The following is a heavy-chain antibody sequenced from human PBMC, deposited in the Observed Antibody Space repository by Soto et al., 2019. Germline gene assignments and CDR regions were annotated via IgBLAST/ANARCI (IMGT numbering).Heavy chain of an antibody. CDR3: AITSGGELQMQDAFDI. V-gene: IGHV1-8*01. CDR2: MNPNSGNT. Sequence: QVQLVQSGAEVKKPGASVKVSCKASGYTFTSYDINWVRQATGQGLEWMGWMNPNSGNTGYAQKFQGRVTMTRNTSISTAYMELSSLRSEDTAVYYCAITSGGELQMQDAFDIWGQGTMVTVSS. D-gene: IGHD1-26*01. J-gene: IGHJ3*02. CDR1: GYTFTSYD.